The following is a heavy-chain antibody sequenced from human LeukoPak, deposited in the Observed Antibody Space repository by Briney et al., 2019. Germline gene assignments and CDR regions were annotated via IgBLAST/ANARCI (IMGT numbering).Heavy chain of an antibody. V-gene: IGHV4-61*02. CDR2: IYTSGST. Sequence: PSETLSLTCTVSGGSISSGSYYWSWLRQPAGKGLEWIGRIYTSGSTNYNPSLKSRITISVDTSKNQFSLKLRSVTAADTAVYYCARLWFGELVTDSWGQGTLVTVSS. CDR3: ARLWFGELVTDS. D-gene: IGHD3-10*01. CDR1: GGSISSGSYY. J-gene: IGHJ4*02.